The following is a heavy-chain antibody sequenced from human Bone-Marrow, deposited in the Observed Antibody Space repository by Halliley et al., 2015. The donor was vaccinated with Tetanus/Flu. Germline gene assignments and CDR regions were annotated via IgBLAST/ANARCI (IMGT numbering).Heavy chain of an antibody. CDR2: IHPGDPKT. J-gene: IGHJ4*02. Sequence: VQLVQSGGEAKKPGESLKISCKGSGYAFSNYWIGWVRQMSGKGLEWIGIIHPGDPKTRYSPSFQGHVTLSADKATSTAYLQWSSLKASDTAIYYCARVGYYYDPEGYYDSSGYSTPYFASWGQGTRVTVSS. CDR3: ARVGYYYDPEGYYDSSGYSTPYFAS. D-gene: IGHD3-22*01. CDR1: GYAFSNYW. V-gene: IGHV5-51*01.